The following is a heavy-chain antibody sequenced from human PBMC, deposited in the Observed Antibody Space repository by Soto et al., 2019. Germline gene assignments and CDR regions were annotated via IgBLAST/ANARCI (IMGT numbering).Heavy chain of an antibody. CDR1: GYTFTVYY. V-gene: IGHV1-2*04. J-gene: IGHJ5*02. Sequence: ASVKVSCKASGYTFTVYYMHWVRQAPGQGLEWMGWINPNSGGTNYAQKFQGWVTMTRDTSISTAYMELSRLRSDDTAVYYCARDSGSGSYYNCFDPWGQGTLVTVSS. CDR3: ARDSGSGSYYNCFDP. D-gene: IGHD3-10*01. CDR2: INPNSGGT.